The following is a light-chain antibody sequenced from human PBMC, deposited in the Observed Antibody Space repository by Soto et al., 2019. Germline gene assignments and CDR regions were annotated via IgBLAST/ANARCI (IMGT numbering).Light chain of an antibody. V-gene: IGKV3-15*01. CDR1: QSVSSN. J-gene: IGKJ4*01. CDR3: QQYNNWPLT. Sequence: EIVMTQSPATLSVSPGERATLSCRASQSVSSNLAWYQQKPGQTPRLLMYGVSTRATGIPARFSGSESGTECTLTISSLQSEDFAVYYCQQYNNWPLTFGGGTKVDIK. CDR2: GVS.